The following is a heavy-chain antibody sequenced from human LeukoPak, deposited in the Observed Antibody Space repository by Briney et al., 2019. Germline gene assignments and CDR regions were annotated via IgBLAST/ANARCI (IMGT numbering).Heavy chain of an antibody. CDR3: ARGYYDSSGYLLDAFDI. Sequence: GGSLRLSCAASGFTFSSYAMHWVRQAPGKGLEWVAVISYDGSNKYYADSVKGRFTISRDNSKNTLYLQMSSLRAEDTAVYYCARGYYDSSGYLLDAFDIWGQGTMVTVSS. CDR2: ISYDGSNK. CDR1: GFTFSSYA. V-gene: IGHV3-30-3*01. D-gene: IGHD3-22*01. J-gene: IGHJ3*02.